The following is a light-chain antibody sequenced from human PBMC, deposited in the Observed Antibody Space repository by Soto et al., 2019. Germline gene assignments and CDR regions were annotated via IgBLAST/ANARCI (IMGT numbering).Light chain of an antibody. CDR2: YVS. Sequence: DIQMTQSPSSLSASVGDRVTITCRASQSIGKHLNWYQQKPGKAPKFLIYYVSNLQSGAPSRFSGSGSGTDFTLTIDRLKPEPSATYYGQQGYTSSITLGQGTRLESK. CDR3: QQGYTSSIT. CDR1: QSIGKH. V-gene: IGKV1-39*01. J-gene: IGKJ5*01.